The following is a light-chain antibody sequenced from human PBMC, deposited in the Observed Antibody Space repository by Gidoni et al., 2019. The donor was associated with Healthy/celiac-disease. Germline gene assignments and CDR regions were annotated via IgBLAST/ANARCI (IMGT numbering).Light chain of an antibody. CDR1: QGVLYSSNNKNY. CDR3: QQCYSTPQS. CDR2: WAS. Sequence: VMPQSPDSLAVSLGERATINCKSSQGVLYSSNNKNYLAWYQQKPGQPPKLLIYWASTRESGVPDRFSGSGSGTDFTLTISSLHAEDVAVYYCQQCYSTPQSFGQGTKVEIK. V-gene: IGKV4-1*01. J-gene: IGKJ1*01.